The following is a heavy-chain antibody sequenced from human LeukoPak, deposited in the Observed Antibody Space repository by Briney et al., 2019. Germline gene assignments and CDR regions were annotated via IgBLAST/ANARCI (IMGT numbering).Heavy chain of an antibody. D-gene: IGHD3-3*01. CDR3: ARDSPGIMIFGVVTPN. Sequence: GGSLRLSCVASEFTFGNYAMSWVRQAPGKGLEWVSSISSSNDYIYYADSVRGRFTISRDNAKNSVFLQMNSLRAEDTAVYYCARDSPGIMIFGVVTPNGGQGTLVTVSS. CDR2: ISSSNDYI. J-gene: IGHJ4*02. V-gene: IGHV3-21*04. CDR1: EFTFGNYA.